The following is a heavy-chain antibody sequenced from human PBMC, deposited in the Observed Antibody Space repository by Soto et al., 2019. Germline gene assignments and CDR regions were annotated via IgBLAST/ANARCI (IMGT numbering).Heavy chain of an antibody. D-gene: IGHD3-22*01. J-gene: IGHJ6*02. Sequence: PGGSLRLSCVASGLTFGSRAMSWVRQAPGEGLQWVSTITDTGGDAKYADSVRGRFVISRDNSKKTLYLQMTSLTAEDSAMYFCARHYYDSSGYYYYGMDVWGQGTTVTVS. V-gene: IGHV3-23*01. CDR2: ITDTGGDA. CDR1: GLTFGSRA. CDR3: ARHYYDSSGYYYYGMDV.